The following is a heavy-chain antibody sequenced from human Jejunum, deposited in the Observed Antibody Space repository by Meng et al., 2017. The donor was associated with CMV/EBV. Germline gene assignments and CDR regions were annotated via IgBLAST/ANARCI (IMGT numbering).Heavy chain of an antibody. CDR3: ARDWEGSWAVFDY. CDR2: INPNSGGT. V-gene: IGHV1-2*04. D-gene: IGHD6-13*01. Sequence: QVQIVRAGADVGKPGASVKVSCKASGYTFTGYYMHWVRQAPGQGLEWMGWINPNSGGTNYAQKLQGWVTMTRDTSISTAYMELSRLRSDGTAVYYCARDWEGSWAVFDYWGQGTLVTVSS. CDR1: GYTFTGYY. J-gene: IGHJ4*02.